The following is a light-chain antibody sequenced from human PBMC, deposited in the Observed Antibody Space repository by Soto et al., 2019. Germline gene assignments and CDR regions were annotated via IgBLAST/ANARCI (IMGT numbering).Light chain of an antibody. CDR1: QDISSY. Sequence: DIQMTQPPSSLSASVGDRVTITCQASQDISSYLNWFQQKPGKAPNLLIFDASKLQTGVPSRFSGSGSGTDFTFTISGLQPEDIATYYCQQYDNLLAPTFGGGTRVDI. CDR3: QQYDNLLAPT. V-gene: IGKV1-33*01. CDR2: DAS. J-gene: IGKJ4*01.